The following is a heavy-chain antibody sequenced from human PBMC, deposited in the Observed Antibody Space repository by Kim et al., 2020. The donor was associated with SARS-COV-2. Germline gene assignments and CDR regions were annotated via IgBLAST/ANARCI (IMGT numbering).Heavy chain of an antibody. V-gene: IGHV4-59*01. J-gene: IGHJ4*02. D-gene: IGHD6-13*01. CDR3: ARSKGSSWYPVDY. Sequence: NHNPSLKGRVTISVDTSKNQFSLKLSSVTAADTAVYYCARSKGSSWYPVDYWGQGTLVTVSS.